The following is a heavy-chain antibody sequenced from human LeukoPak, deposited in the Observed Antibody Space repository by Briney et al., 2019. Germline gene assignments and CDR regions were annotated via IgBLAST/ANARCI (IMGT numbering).Heavy chain of an antibody. D-gene: IGHD2-15*01. V-gene: IGHV4-59*02. J-gene: IGHJ4*02. CDR2: INYSGSN. CDR1: SGSVSSYY. CDR3: ATRPPAGYYEPYLDY. Sequence: PSETLSLTCLVSSGSVSSYYWTWIRQPPGKGLEWIGYINYSGSNNYSPSLKSRVTISVDTSKNQFSLKLTSVTAADTAVYYCATRPPAGYYEPYLDYWGQGTLVTVSS.